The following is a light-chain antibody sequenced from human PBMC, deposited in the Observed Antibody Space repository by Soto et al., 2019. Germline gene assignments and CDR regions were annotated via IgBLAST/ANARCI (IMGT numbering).Light chain of an antibody. CDR1: QTISSW. CDR2: KAS. V-gene: IGKV1-5*03. J-gene: IGKJ1*01. Sequence: DIQMTQSPSTLSGSVGDRVTITCRASQTISSWLAWYQQKPGKAPKLLIYKASTLKSGVPSRFSGSGSGTEFTITIRSLQPDDFATYYCQHYNSYSEAFGQGTKVEL. CDR3: QHYNSYSEA.